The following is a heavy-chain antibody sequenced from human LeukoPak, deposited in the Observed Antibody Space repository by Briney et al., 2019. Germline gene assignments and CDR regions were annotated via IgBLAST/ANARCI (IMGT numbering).Heavy chain of an antibody. V-gene: IGHV4-4*07. CDR1: GGSISSYY. D-gene: IGHD6-19*01. CDR3: ARDWAEGSSGWYGY. CDR2: IYTSGST. J-gene: IGHJ4*02. Sequence: SETLSLTCTVSGGSISSYYWSWIRQPAGKGLEWIGRIYTSGSTNYNPSLKSRVTMSVDMSKNQFSLKLSSVTAADTAVYYCARDWAEGSSGWYGYWGQGTLVTVSS.